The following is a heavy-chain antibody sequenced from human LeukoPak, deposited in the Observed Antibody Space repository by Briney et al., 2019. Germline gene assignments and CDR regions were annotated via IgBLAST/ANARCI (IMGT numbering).Heavy chain of an antibody. J-gene: IGHJ6*03. D-gene: IGHD2-15*01. CDR1: GFTFDDYA. V-gene: IGHV3-43D*04. Sequence: PGGSLRLSCAASGFTFDDYAMYWVRHAPGESLEWVSLICWDGGGTYYADSVKGRFTISRDNSKNSLYLQMNSLRAEDTALYYCARGIRGYCSGGSCAYYYYYYMDVWGKGTTVTVSS. CDR3: ARGIRGYCSGGSCAYYYYYYMDV. CDR2: ICWDGGGT.